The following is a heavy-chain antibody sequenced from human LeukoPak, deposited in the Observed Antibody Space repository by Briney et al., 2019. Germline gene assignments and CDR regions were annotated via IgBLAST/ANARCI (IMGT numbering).Heavy chain of an antibody. CDR1: GFTFSSYA. J-gene: IGHJ4*02. D-gene: IGHD2-2*01. CDR3: ARGSVVLLDY. Sequence: GGSLRLSCAASGFTFSSYAMHWVRQAPGKGLEYVSAISSNGSSTYYANSVKGRFTISRDNSKNTLYLQMGSLRAEDMAVYYCARGSVVLLDYWGQGTLVTVSS. CDR2: ISSNGSST. V-gene: IGHV3-64*01.